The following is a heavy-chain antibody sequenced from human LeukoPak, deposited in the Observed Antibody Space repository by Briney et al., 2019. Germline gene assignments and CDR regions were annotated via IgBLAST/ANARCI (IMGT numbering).Heavy chain of an antibody. Sequence: SETLSLTCTVSGGSISSSSYYWGWIRQPPGKGLEWIGSIYYSGSTYYNPSLKSRVTISVDTSKNQFSLKLSSVTAADTAVYYCARDWRWSGFISSWYKRDVGFDYWGQGTLVTVSS. CDR3: ARDWRWSGFISSWYKRDVGFDY. J-gene: IGHJ4*02. CDR1: GGSISSSSYY. D-gene: IGHD6-13*01. V-gene: IGHV4-39*07. CDR2: IYYSGST.